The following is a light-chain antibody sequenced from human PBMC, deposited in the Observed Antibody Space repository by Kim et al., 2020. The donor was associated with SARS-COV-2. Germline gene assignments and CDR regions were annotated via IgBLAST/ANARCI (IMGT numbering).Light chain of an antibody. V-gene: IGLV7-43*01. CDR2: TTS. CDR3: LLYYGGAWV. J-gene: IGLJ3*02. CDR1: TGAVNSSYY. Sequence: PGGTVTLTCASSTGAVNSSYYPNWFQQKPGQAPRALNHTTSNKPSWTPARFSGSLLGGKAALTLSGVQPEDEAEYYCLLYYGGAWVFGGGTQLTVL.